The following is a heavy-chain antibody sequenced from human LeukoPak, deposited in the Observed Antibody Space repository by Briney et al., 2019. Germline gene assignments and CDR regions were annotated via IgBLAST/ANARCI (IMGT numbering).Heavy chain of an antibody. V-gene: IGHV3-73*01. CDR2: IRSTANNYAT. D-gene: IGHD3-22*01. CDR3: TRLDDITPYYFKGFDC. J-gene: IGHJ4*02. Sequence: GGSLRLSCAASVRTFSDSAMHAVRQASGKGLEWVGRIRSTANNYATAYSASVKGRFTISRDDSKNTAYLQMDSLKTEDTAVYYCTRLDDITPYYFKGFDCWGQGTLVTVSS. CDR1: VRTFSDSA.